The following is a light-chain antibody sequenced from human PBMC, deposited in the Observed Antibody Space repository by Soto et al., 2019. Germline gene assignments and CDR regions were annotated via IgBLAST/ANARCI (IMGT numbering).Light chain of an antibody. CDR2: GAS. CDR1: QSVFSSY. J-gene: IGKJ3*01. V-gene: IGKV3-20*01. CDR3: QQYGSSPL. Sequence: EIVLTQSPGTLSLSPGDRATLSCRASQSVFSSYLAWYQQKPDQAPRLLIYGASSRATGIPDRFSGSGSGTDFTLTISRLEPEDFAVYYCQQYGSSPLFGPGTKVDIK.